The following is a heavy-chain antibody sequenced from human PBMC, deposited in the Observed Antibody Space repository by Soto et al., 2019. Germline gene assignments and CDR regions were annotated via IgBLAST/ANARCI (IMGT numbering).Heavy chain of an antibody. V-gene: IGHV3-48*03. CDR2: ISSSGSTV. Sequence: LRLSCAASGFTFSSYEMNWVRQAPGKGLEWVSYISSSGSTVYYADSVKGRFTISRDNAKNSLYLQMNSLRAEDTAVYYCASTPLDYNWNVRPFDYWGQGTLVTVSS. D-gene: IGHD1-20*01. CDR1: GFTFSSYE. CDR3: ASTPLDYNWNVRPFDY. J-gene: IGHJ4*02.